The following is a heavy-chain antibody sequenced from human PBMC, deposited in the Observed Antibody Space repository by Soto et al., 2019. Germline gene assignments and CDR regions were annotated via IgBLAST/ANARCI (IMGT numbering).Heavy chain of an antibody. Sequence: ASVKVSCKASGYTFTSYAMHWVRQAPGQRLEWMGWINAGNGNTKYSQKFQGRVTITRDTSASTAYMELSSLRSEDTAVYYCARSQTYYYDSSARNPFDYWGQGTLVTVSS. V-gene: IGHV1-3*01. D-gene: IGHD3-22*01. J-gene: IGHJ4*02. CDR1: GYTFTSYA. CDR2: INAGNGNT. CDR3: ARSQTYYYDSSARNPFDY.